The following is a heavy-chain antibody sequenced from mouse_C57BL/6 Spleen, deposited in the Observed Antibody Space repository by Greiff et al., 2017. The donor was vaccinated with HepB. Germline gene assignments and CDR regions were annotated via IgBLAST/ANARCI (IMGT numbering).Heavy chain of an antibody. Sequence: VQLQQSGPELVKPGASVKIPCKASGYTFTDYNMDWVKQSHGKSLEWIGDINTNNGGTIYNQKIKGKDTLNVDKTSSKADMELRSLTSEDTAVYYCARYLCGSSYDDYAMDYWVQGTSVTVSS. V-gene: IGHV1-18*01. CDR2: INTNNGGT. CDR1: GYTFTDYN. D-gene: IGHD1-1*01. J-gene: IGHJ4*01. CDR3: ARYLCGSSYDDYAMDY.